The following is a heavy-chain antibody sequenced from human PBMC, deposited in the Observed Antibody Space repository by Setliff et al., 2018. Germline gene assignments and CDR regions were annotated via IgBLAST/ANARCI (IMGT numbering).Heavy chain of an antibody. V-gene: IGHV4-39*01. CDR2: IYYSGST. J-gene: IGHJ4*02. Sequence: KPSETLSLTCTVSGGSISSSSYYWGWVRQPPGKGLEWIGSIYYSGSTYYNSSLKSRVSISVDTSKNQFSLNLNSVTAADTAVYYCATLTGDRGVDYWGQGRLVTVSS. CDR1: GGSISSSSYY. D-gene: IGHD7-27*01. CDR3: ATLTGDRGVDY.